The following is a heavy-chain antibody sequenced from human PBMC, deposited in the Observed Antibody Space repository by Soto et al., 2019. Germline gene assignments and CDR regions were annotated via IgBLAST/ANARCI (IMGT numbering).Heavy chain of an antibody. D-gene: IGHD6-19*01. Sequence: PGGSLRLSCAASWFTFSSYGMHWVRQAPGKGLEWVAVISYDGSNKYYADSVKGRFTISRDNSKNTLYLQMNSLRAEDTAVYYCAKMYSSGWYSTGTYGDCWGQGTLVTV. V-gene: IGHV3-30*18. J-gene: IGHJ4*02. CDR2: ISYDGSNK. CDR1: WFTFSSYG. CDR3: AKMYSSGWYSTGTYGDC.